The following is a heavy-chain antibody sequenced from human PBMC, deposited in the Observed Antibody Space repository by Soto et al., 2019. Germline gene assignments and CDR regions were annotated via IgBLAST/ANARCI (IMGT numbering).Heavy chain of an antibody. D-gene: IGHD6-19*01. CDR1: GYIFTGYY. CDR2: INPNSGDT. V-gene: IGHV1-2*04. Sequence: ASVKVSCKASGYIFTGYYMHWVRQAPGQWLEWMGWINPNSGDTNYTQKFQGWVTMTRDTSISTAYMELSRLRSDDTAVYYCATSRISIAVAGETEYYFDYWGQGTLVTVSS. J-gene: IGHJ4*02. CDR3: ATSRISIAVAGETEYYFDY.